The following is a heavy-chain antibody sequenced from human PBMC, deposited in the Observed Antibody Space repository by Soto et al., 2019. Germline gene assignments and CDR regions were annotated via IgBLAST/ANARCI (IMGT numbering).Heavy chain of an antibody. CDR2: ISYDGSNK. CDR1: GFTFSSYA. V-gene: IGHV3-30-3*01. J-gene: IGHJ3*02. CDR3: ARGESGCWKDAFDI. Sequence: QVQLVESGGGVVQPGRSLRLSCAASGFTFSSYAMHWVRQAPGKGLEWVAVISYDGSNKYYADSVKGRFTISRDNSKTTLYLQMTSLRAEDTAVYSCARGESGCWKDAFDIWGQGTMVTFSS. D-gene: IGHD6-19*01.